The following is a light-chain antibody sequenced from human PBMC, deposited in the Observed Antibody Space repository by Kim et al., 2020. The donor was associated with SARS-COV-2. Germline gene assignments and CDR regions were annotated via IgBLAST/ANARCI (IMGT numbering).Light chain of an antibody. CDR1: SGSIATNY. CDR2: EDD. V-gene: IGLV6-57*02. Sequence: KTVTISCTGSSGSIATNYVQWYQQRPGSAPTNVIYEDDQSPSGVPDRFSGSIDRSANSASLTISGLKTEDEADYYCQSYDGSNHVVFGGGTQLTVL. J-gene: IGLJ2*01. CDR3: QSYDGSNHVV.